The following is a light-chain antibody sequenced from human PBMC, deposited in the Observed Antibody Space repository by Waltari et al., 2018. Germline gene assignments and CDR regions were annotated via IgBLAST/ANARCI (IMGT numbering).Light chain of an antibody. CDR1: ESVKGNY. CDR2: GSP. Sequence: ELALTQSPCPLSLSPGERTTFPCRASESVKGNYLVWYQQKPGQAPRVLIYGSPKRATGIPDRFSGSGSGRDFTLTISRLEPEDFAMYYCQHYDGSPYTFGPGTKLEIK. J-gene: IGKJ3*01. CDR3: QHYDGSPYT. V-gene: IGKV3-20*01.